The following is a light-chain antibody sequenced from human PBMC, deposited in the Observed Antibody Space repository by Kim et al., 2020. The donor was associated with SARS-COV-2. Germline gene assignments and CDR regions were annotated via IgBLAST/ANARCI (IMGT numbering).Light chain of an antibody. J-gene: IGKJ5*01. CDR2: DAS. CDR3: QQYDNLPIT. Sequence: ASVGDRVTITCQASQGISNFLNWYQQKLGTAPKLLIYDASTLDIGVPSRFSGGGSGTHFTLTITSLQPEDIATYYCQQYDNLPITFGQGTRLEIK. CDR1: QGISNF. V-gene: IGKV1-33*01.